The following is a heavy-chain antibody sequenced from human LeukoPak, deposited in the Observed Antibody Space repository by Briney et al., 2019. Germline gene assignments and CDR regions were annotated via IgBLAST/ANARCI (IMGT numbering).Heavy chain of an antibody. CDR1: GGTFSSYA. D-gene: IGHD3-3*01. Sequence: SVKVSCKASGGTFSSYAISRVRQAPGQGLEWMGGIIPIFGTANYAQKFQGRVTITADESTSTAYMELSSLRSEDTAVYYCARDTIFGVVIPKYYYGMDVWGQGTTVTVSS. V-gene: IGHV1-69*01. CDR2: IIPIFGTA. CDR3: ARDTIFGVVIPKYYYGMDV. J-gene: IGHJ6*02.